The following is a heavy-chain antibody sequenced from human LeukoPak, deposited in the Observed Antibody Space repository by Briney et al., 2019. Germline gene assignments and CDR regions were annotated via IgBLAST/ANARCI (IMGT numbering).Heavy chain of an antibody. V-gene: IGHV3-73*01. Sequence: GGSLKLSCAASGFIFSGSAMHWVRHASGKGLEWVGRIRRKANSYATAYAASVKGRFTISRDDSKNMAYLQMNSLKSEDTAVYYCTRTFGWFDPWGQGTLVTVSS. D-gene: IGHD3-3*01. CDR3: TRTFGWFDP. CDR2: IRRKANSYAT. J-gene: IGHJ5*02. CDR1: GFIFSGSA.